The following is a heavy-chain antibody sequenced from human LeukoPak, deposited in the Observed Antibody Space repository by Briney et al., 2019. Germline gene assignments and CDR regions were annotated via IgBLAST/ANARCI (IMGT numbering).Heavy chain of an antibody. CDR1: GFTFDDYA. V-gene: IGHV3-9*03. Sequence: GGSLRLSCAASGFTFDDYAMHCVRQAPGKGLEWVSGISWNSGSIGYADSVKGRFTISRDNAKNSLYLQMNSLRAEDMALYYCAKVDTAMDAFDIWGQGTMVTVSS. D-gene: IGHD5-18*01. J-gene: IGHJ3*02. CDR2: ISWNSGSI. CDR3: AKVDTAMDAFDI.